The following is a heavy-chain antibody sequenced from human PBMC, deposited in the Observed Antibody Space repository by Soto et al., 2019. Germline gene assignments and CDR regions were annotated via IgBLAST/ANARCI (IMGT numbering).Heavy chain of an antibody. V-gene: IGHV1-18*01. Sequence: ASVKVSCKASGYTFTSYGISWVRQAPGQGLEWMGWISAYNGNTNYAQKLQGRVTMTTDTSASTAYMEVRSLRSDDTAVYYCARARQWLVYFDYWGQGTLVTVSS. CDR3: ARARQWLVYFDY. D-gene: IGHD6-19*01. J-gene: IGHJ4*02. CDR2: ISAYNGNT. CDR1: GYTFTSYG.